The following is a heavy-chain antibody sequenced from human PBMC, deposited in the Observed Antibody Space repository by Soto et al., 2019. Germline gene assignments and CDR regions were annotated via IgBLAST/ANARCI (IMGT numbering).Heavy chain of an antibody. D-gene: IGHD3-3*01. J-gene: IGHJ6*02. CDR3: ARDSQPRYYFLRVRGHYNGMDV. V-gene: IGHV1-69*13. CDR1: GGTFSSYA. CDR2: IIPIFGTA. Sequence: SVKVSCKASGGTFSSYAISWVRQAPGQGLEWMGGIIPIFGTANCAQKFQGRVTITADESTSTAYMELSSLRSEDTAVYYCARDSQPRYYFLRVRGHYNGMDVCCQRTTVSVS.